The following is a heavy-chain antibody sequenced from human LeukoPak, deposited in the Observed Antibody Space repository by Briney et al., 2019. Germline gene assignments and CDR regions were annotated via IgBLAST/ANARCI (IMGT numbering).Heavy chain of an antibody. V-gene: IGHV3-23*01. Sequence: PGGSLRLSCAASGFTFSTNAMSWVRQAPGKGLEWVSGISRSGGSTYYADSVKGRFTISRDNSKNTLYLQMNSLRGEDTAVYYCAKERELPTTYFDFWGQGSLVTVSS. D-gene: IGHD5-24*01. CDR2: ISRSGGST. CDR1: GFTFSTNA. J-gene: IGHJ4*02. CDR3: AKERELPTTYFDF.